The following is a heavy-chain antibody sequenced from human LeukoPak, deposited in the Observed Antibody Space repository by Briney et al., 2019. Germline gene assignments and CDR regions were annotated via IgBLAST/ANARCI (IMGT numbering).Heavy chain of an antibody. CDR2: IIPIFGTA. CDR3: ARDRGYCSSTSCYLPRVRLDY. J-gene: IGHJ4*02. Sequence: SVKVSCKASGGTFSSYAISWGRHAPAQGLGWMGGIIPIFGTANYAQKFQGRVTITADESTSTAYMELSSLRSEDTAVYYCARDRGYCSSTSCYLPRVRLDYWGQGTLVTVSS. V-gene: IGHV1-69*01. D-gene: IGHD2-2*01. CDR1: GGTFSSYA.